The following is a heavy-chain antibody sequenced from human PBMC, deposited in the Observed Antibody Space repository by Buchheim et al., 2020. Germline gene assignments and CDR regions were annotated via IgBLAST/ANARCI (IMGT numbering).Heavy chain of an antibody. J-gene: IGHJ4*02. V-gene: IGHV3-30*18. CDR2: ISYDGTNK. Sequence: QVQLVESGGGVVQPGRSLRLSCAASGFTFSNYGMHWVRQAPGKGLEWVAVISYDGTNKYYADSVKGRFTISRGSSKNTLYLQMNSLRVEDTAVYYCAKYYYDSSDYHGVPGNWGQGTL. CDR3: AKYYYDSSDYHGVPGN. CDR1: GFTFSNYG. D-gene: IGHD3-22*01.